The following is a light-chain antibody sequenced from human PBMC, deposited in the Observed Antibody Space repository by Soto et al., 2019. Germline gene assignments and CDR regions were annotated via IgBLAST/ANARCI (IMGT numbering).Light chain of an antibody. V-gene: IGLV1-44*01. Sequence: QPVLTQTPSASGTPGQRITISCSGSGSNIGSNTVTWYQQLPRTAPKLLIYTNNQRPSGVPDRFSGSKSGTSASLAIRGLQSGDEADYYCATWDDSLNGYVFGTGTKVTVL. CDR3: ATWDDSLNGYV. CDR2: TNN. CDR1: GSNIGSNT. J-gene: IGLJ1*01.